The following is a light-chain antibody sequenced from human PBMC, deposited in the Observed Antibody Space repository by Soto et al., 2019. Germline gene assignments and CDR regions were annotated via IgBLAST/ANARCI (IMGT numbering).Light chain of an antibody. V-gene: IGKV3-20*01. Sequence: EIVMTQSPATLSVSPGERATLSCRASQTLYNNLAWYQQKLGQAPRLLIYGASSRATGIPDRFSGSGSGTDFTLTISRLEPEDFAVYYCQQYGSSPRFTFGPGTKVDIK. CDR3: QQYGSSPRFT. J-gene: IGKJ3*01. CDR2: GAS. CDR1: QTLYNN.